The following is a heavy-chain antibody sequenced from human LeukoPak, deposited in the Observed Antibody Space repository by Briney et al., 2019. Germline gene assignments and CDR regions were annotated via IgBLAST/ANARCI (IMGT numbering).Heavy chain of an antibody. J-gene: IGHJ6*04. CDR1: GFTFSNYA. CDR2: ISSSGSTI. V-gene: IGHV3-48*03. CDR3: AELGITMIGGV. D-gene: IGHD3-10*02. Sequence: GGSLRLSCAASGFTFSNYALHWVRQAPGKGLEWVSYISSSGSTIYYADSVKGRFTISRDNAKNSLYLQMNSLRAEDTAVYYCAELGITMIGGVWGKGTTVTISS.